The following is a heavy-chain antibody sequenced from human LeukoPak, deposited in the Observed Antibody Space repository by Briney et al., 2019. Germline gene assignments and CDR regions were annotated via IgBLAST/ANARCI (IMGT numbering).Heavy chain of an antibody. D-gene: IGHD4-17*01. J-gene: IGHJ4*02. CDR3: ARSSGFVVTTARYFDY. V-gene: IGHV3-11*01. CDR2: ISSSGSTI. Sequence: GGSLRLSCAASGFTFSDYYMSWIRQAPGKGLEWVSYISSSGSTIYYADSVKGRFTISRDNAKNSLYLQMNSLRAEDTAVYYCARSSGFVVTTARYFDYWGQGTLVTVFS. CDR1: GFTFSDYY.